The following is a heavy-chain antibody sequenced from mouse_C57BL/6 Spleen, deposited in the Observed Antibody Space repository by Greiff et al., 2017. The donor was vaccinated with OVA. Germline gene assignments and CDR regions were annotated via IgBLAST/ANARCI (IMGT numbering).Heavy chain of an antibody. V-gene: IGHV1-15*01. CDR2: IDPETGGT. CDR3: TRERITTVVATGGFAY. D-gene: IGHD1-1*01. Sequence: VQLQQSGAELVRPGASVTLSCKASGYTFTDYEMHWVKQTPVHGLEWIGAIDPETGGTAYNQKFKGKAILTADKSSSTAYMELRSLTSEDSAVYYCTRERITTVVATGGFAYWGQGTLVTVSA. CDR1: GYTFTDYE. J-gene: IGHJ3*01.